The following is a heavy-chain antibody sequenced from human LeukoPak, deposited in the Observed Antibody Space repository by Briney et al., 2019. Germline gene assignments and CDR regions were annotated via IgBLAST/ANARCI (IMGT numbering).Heavy chain of an antibody. CDR3: ATASGSYRGDYYYYMDV. CDR2: ISTYNGNT. D-gene: IGHD1-26*01. CDR1: GGTFTSYA. J-gene: IGHJ6*03. V-gene: IGHV1-18*01. Sequence: ASVKVSCKASGGTFTSYAISWVRQAPGQGLEWMGWISTYNGNTNYAQKLQGRVTMTTDTSTSTAYMELRSLRSDDTAVYYCATASGSYRGDYYYYMDVWGKGTTVTVSS.